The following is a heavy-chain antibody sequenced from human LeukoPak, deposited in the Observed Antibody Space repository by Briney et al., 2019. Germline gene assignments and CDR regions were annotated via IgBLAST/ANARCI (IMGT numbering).Heavy chain of an antibody. CDR3: AKDLIAAAGSPLDNWFDP. Sequence: GGSLRLSCAASGFTFSSYAMSWVRQAPGKGLEWVSAISGSGGSTYYADSVKGRFTISRDNSKNTLYLQMNSLRAEDTAVYYCAKDLIAAAGSPLDNWFDPWGQGTLVTVSS. CDR2: ISGSGGST. J-gene: IGHJ5*02. D-gene: IGHD6-13*01. CDR1: GFTFSSYA. V-gene: IGHV3-23*01.